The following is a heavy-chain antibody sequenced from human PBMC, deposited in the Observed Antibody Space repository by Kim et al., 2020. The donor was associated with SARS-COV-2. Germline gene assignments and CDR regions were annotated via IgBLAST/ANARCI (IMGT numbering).Heavy chain of an antibody. CDR2: VSGTGGRT. V-gene: IGHV3-23*01. J-gene: IGHJ6*02. CDR1: GFPLSTYA. Sequence: GGSLRLSCVASGFPLSTYAMRWVRQAPGKGLECVAVVSGTGGRTEYADSVKGRYIVSRDNSKNTMYLEIHNLRPEDTAVYYCAKSPSAWGHYYNVDIWGQGTTVAVSS. D-gene: IGHD6-19*01. CDR3: AKSPSAWGHYYNVDI.